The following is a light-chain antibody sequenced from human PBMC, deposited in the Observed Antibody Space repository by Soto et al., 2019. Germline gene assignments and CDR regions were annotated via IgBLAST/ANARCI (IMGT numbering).Light chain of an antibody. CDR1: SSDVGGYDY. CDR2: EVS. V-gene: IGLV2-14*01. CDR3: SSYSISTAYL. J-gene: IGLJ1*01. Sequence: QPALTQPASVSGSPGQSITISCTGTSSDVGGYDYVSWYQLHPGKAPKLMLFEVSNRPSGVSYRFSGSKSGNTASLTISGLQAEDEADYFCSSYSISTAYLFGTGTKVTVL.